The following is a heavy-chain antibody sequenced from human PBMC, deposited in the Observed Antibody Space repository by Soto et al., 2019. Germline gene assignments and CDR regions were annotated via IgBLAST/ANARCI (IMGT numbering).Heavy chain of an antibody. Sequence: PSETLSLTCTVSGDSVSSSSYYWSWIRQPPGKGLEWIGYIYYSGSTYYNPSLKSRVTMSVDTSKNQFSLKLSSVTAAVTAVYYCARVRKEAAHWGFDSWGQGTLVTVS. CDR1: GDSVSSSSYY. CDR3: ARVRKEAAHWGFDS. D-gene: IGHD7-27*01. J-gene: IGHJ4*02. CDR2: IYYSGST. V-gene: IGHV4-61*01.